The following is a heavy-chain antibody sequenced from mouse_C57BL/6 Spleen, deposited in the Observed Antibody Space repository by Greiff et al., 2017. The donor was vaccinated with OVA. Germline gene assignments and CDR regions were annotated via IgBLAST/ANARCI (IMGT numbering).Heavy chain of an antibody. V-gene: IGHV5-12*01. Sequence: EVNVVESGGGLVQPGGSLKLSCAASGFTFSDYYMYWVRQTPEKRLEWVAYISNGGGSTYYPDTVKGRFTISRDNAKNTLYLQMSRLKSEDTAMYYCARRDYGNYGGYFDVWGTGTTVTVSS. J-gene: IGHJ1*03. CDR3: ARRDYGNYGGYFDV. CDR2: ISNGGGST. CDR1: GFTFSDYY. D-gene: IGHD2-1*01.